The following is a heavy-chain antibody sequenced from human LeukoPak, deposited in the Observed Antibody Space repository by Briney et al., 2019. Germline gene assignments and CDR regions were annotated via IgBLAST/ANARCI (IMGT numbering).Heavy chain of an antibody. D-gene: IGHD3-22*01. V-gene: IGHV4-61*02. CDR1: GGSISSGSYY. CDR3: ARDHYYDSSGYYRPAPYYYYGMDV. CDR2: IYTSGST. J-gene: IGHJ6*02. Sequence: SETLSLTCTVSGGSISSGSYYWSWIRQPAGKGLEWIGRIYTSGSTNYNPSLKSRVTISVDTSKNQFSLKLSSVTAADTAVYYCARDHYYDSSGYYRPAPYYYYGMDVWGQGTTVTVSS.